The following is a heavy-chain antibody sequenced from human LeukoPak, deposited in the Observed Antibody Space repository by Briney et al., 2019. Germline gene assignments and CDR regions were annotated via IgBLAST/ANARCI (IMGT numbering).Heavy chain of an antibody. CDR2: ISYDGSSK. D-gene: IGHD6-13*01. Sequence: GGSLRLSCAASGFTLSNYAMHWVRQAPGKGLEWVAVISYDGSSKYYADSVKGRFTISRDNSKNTLYLQMNSLRAEDTAVYYCATDQAPRIAAAGTFDPWGQGTLVTVSS. V-gene: IGHV3-30*04. CDR3: ATDQAPRIAAAGTFDP. J-gene: IGHJ5*02. CDR1: GFTLSNYA.